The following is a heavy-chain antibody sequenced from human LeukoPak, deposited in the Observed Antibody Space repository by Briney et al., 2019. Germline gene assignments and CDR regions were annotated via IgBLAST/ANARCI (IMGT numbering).Heavy chain of an antibody. CDR2: IRYDGSNK. J-gene: IGHJ4*02. V-gene: IGHV3-30*04. CDR1: GFTFSSYA. D-gene: IGHD3-9*01. CDR3: ARRVGPLTGYYNGHLDY. Sequence: PGRSLRLSCAASGFTFSSYAMHWVRQAPGKGLEWVAFIRYDGSNKYYADSVKGRFTISRDNSKNTLYLQMNSLRAEDTVVYYCARRVGPLTGYYNGHLDYWGQGTLVTVSS.